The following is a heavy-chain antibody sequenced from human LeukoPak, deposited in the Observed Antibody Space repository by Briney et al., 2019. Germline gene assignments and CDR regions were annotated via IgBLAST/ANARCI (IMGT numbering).Heavy chain of an antibody. J-gene: IGHJ1*01. D-gene: IGHD6-19*01. CDR2: IDPSDSYT. V-gene: IGHV5-10-1*01. CDR3: AGAGIAVAGNAEYFQH. CDR1: GYSFSYHW. Sequence: GESLKISCKGSGYSFSYHWITWVRQMPGKGLEWMGSIDPSDSYTNYSPSFQGHVTISADKSISTAYLQWSSLKASDTAMYYCAGAGIAVAGNAEYFQHWGQGTLVTVSS.